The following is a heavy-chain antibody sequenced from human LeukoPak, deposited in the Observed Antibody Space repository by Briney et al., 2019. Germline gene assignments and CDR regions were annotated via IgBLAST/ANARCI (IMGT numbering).Heavy chain of an antibody. J-gene: IGHJ4*02. CDR2: IYYSGSA. D-gene: IGHD5-18*01. CDR3: ASRTQEEYSYGYGYFDY. CDR1: GGSIISSTYY. V-gene: IGHV4-39*07. Sequence: SETLSLTCTVSGGSIISSTYYWGWIRQPPGKGLEWIGSIYYSGSAYYNPSLKSRVTISVDTSKNQFSLKLGSVTAADTAVYYCASRTQEEYSYGYGYFDYWGQGTLVTVSS.